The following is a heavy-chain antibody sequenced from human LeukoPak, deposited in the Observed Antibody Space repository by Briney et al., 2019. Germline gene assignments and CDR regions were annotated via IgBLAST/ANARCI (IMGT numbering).Heavy chain of an antibody. Sequence: GGSLRLSCAASGFTFSSYWMSWVRQAPGKGLEWVANIKQDGSEKYYVDSVKGRFTISRDNAKNSLYLQMNSLRVEDTAVYYCARDSYEDSSGYYYSDYWGQGTLVTVSS. J-gene: IGHJ4*02. V-gene: IGHV3-7*01. CDR1: GFTFSSYW. CDR3: ARDSYEDSSGYYYSDY. D-gene: IGHD3-22*01. CDR2: IKQDGSEK.